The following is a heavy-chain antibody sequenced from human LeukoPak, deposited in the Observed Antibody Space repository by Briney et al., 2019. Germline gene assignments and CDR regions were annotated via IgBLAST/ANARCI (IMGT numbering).Heavy chain of an antibody. CDR3: ANVRRGLTGTTAVEAVDI. J-gene: IGHJ3*02. Sequence: GGSLRLSCAASGFTFDDYPMHWVRQAPGRGLDWVSGLSWNSATIGYADSGKGRFTISRDNAKNSLYLQMDSLRIEDTAFYYCANVRRGLTGTTAVEAVDIWGQGTMVTVSS. CDR2: LSWNSATI. V-gene: IGHV3-9*01. D-gene: IGHD1-20*01. CDR1: GFTFDDYP.